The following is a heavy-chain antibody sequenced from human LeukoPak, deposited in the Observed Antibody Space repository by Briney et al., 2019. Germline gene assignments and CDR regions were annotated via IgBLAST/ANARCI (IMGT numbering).Heavy chain of an antibody. D-gene: IGHD3-10*01. CDR1: GGSFSGYY. V-gene: IGHV4-34*01. Sequence: PSETLSLTCSVYGGSFSGYYWSWIRQPPGKGLEWIGEINHSGSTNYNPSLKSRVTISVDTSKNQFSLKLSSVTAADTAVYYCARGPYYYGSGSYYAHLAYWGQGTLVTVSS. CDR3: ARGPYYYGSGSYYAHLAY. J-gene: IGHJ4*02. CDR2: INHSGST.